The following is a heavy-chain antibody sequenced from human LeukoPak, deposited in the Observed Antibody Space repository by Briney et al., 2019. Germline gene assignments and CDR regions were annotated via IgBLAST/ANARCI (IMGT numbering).Heavy chain of an antibody. CDR1: GFTFSSYG. J-gene: IGHJ6*02. D-gene: IGHD3-10*01. V-gene: IGHV3-30*03. CDR2: ISYDGSNK. Sequence: PGGSLRLSCAASGFTFSSYGMHWVRQAPGKGLEWVAVISYDGSNKYYADSVKGRFTISRDNSKNTLYLQMNSLRGEDTAVYYCARLRRGEVRGVDRIASYYYYGMDVWGQGTTVTVSS. CDR3: ARLRRGEVRGVDRIASYYYYGMDV.